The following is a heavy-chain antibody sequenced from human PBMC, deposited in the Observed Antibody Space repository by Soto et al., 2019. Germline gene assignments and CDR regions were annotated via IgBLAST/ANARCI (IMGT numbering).Heavy chain of an antibody. CDR2: IYYTGST. CDR1: GGSISSGYY. V-gene: IGHV4-30-4*01. J-gene: IGHJ5*02. D-gene: IGHD1-26*01. Sequence: QLQLLESGPGLVRPSQTLSLTCTVSGGSISSGYYWSWIRQPPGKGLEFLGYIYYTGSTYYNPSLKSRITMSVDTSKSQFSLKLNSVIAADTAVYFCARAVESTSWNYYFDPWGQGTLVTVSS. CDR3: ARAVESTSWNYYFDP.